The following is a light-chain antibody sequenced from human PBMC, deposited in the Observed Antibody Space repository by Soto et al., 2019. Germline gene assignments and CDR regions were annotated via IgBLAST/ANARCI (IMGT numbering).Light chain of an antibody. CDR2: DVS. J-gene: IGLJ1*01. CDR3: SSYTSNSTLYV. CDR1: RSDIGGYNF. Sequence: QSALAQPASVSGSPGQSITLSCTGTRSDIGGYNFVSWYQQHSDKAPKLLIFDVSNRPSGVSSRFSGSKSGNTASLFISGLQPDDEADYYCSSYTSNSTLYVFGTGTKVTVL. V-gene: IGLV2-14*01.